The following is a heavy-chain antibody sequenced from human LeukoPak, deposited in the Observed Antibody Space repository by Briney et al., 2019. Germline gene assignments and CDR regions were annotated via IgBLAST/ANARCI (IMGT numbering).Heavy chain of an antibody. Sequence: GGSLRLSCAGSAFIFEDYAVHWVRQVPGWGLEWVSGVSWNRDYIGYADSVKGRFTISRDNDRNYVYLQMNNLRVDDTAFYYCAATSGWHDSYFASWGQGALVTVSS. V-gene: IGHV3-9*01. J-gene: IGHJ4*02. CDR2: VSWNRDYI. CDR1: AFIFEDYA. CDR3: AATSGWHDSYFAS. D-gene: IGHD6-19*01.